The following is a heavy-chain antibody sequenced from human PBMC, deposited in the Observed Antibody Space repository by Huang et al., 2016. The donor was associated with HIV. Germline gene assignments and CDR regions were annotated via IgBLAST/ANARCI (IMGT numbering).Heavy chain of an antibody. D-gene: IGHD6-13*01. CDR2: IYYSGST. V-gene: IGHV4-39*01. CDR1: GGSISSSSYY. Sequence: QLQLQESGPGLVKPSETLSLTCTVSGGSISSSSYYWGWIRQPPGKGLAWIGSIYYSGSTYYNPSLKSRVTLSVDTSKNQFSLKLSSVTAADTAVYYCARPATQSGSSWQHFDYWGQGTLVTVSS. J-gene: IGHJ4*02. CDR3: ARPATQSGSSWQHFDY.